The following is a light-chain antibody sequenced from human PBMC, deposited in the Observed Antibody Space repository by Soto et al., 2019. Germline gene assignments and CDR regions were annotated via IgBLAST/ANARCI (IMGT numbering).Light chain of an antibody. V-gene: IGLV2-23*02. CDR3: CSYAGSSTWV. CDR1: SSDVGSYNL. Sequence: QSVLTQPASVSGSPGQSITISCTGTSSDVGSYNLVSWYQQHPGKAPKLMIYEVNKRPSGVSNRFSGSKSGNTASLTISGLQAEDEADYDCCSYAGSSTWVFGGGTQLTVL. J-gene: IGLJ3*02. CDR2: EVN.